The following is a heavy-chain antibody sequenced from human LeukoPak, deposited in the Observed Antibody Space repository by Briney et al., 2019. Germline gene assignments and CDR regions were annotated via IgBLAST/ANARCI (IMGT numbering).Heavy chain of an antibody. D-gene: IGHD6-13*01. CDR1: GYSISSGYY. J-gene: IGHJ2*01. V-gene: IGHV4-38-2*02. Sequence: ASETLSLTCTVSGYSISSGYYWGWIRQPPGKGLEWFGSIYHIGSTNDNPSLKSRVTISVDTSKNQFSLKLSSVTAADTAVYYCARDTRIAAAFLRSYWYFDLWGRGTLVTVSS. CDR2: IYHIGST. CDR3: ARDTRIAAAFLRSYWYFDL.